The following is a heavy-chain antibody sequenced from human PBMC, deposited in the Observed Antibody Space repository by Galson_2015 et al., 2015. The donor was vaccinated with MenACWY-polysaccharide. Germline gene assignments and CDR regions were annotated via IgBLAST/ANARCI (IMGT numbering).Heavy chain of an antibody. Sequence: SLRLSCAASGFSFRSYWMSWVRQAPGKGLEWVADIKQDGREEYYVDSVKGRFAISRDNARTSLYLQMNSLRAEDTAVYFCARDTGVSRTDDWSFDLWGRGSQVTVSS. CDR1: GFSFRSYW. CDR2: IKQDGREE. V-gene: IGHV3-7*01. CDR3: ARDTGVSRTDDWSFDL. D-gene: IGHD1-7*01. J-gene: IGHJ2*01.